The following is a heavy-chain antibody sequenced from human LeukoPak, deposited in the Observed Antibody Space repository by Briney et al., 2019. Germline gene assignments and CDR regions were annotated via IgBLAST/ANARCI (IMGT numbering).Heavy chain of an antibody. Sequence: SETLSLTCTVSGGSVSSGSYYWSWIRQPPGKGLEWIGYIYYSGSTNYNPSLKSRVTISVDTSKNQFSLKLSSVTAADTAVYYCARRAPYSYEWSTLDYWGQGTLVTVSS. J-gene: IGHJ4*02. CDR3: ARRAPYSYEWSTLDY. CDR1: GGSVSSGSYY. D-gene: IGHD5-18*01. V-gene: IGHV4-61*01. CDR2: IYYSGST.